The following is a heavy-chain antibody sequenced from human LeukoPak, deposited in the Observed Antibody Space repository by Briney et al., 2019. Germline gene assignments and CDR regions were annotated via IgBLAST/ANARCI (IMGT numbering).Heavy chain of an antibody. CDR2: IYYSGST. J-gene: IGHJ4*02. Sequence: SETLSLTCTVSGGSISSSSYYWGWIRQPPGKGLEWIGSIYYSGSTYYNPSLKSRVTISVDTSKNQFSLKLSSVTAADTAVYYCARDYGSSGWRNFDYWGQGTLVTVSS. D-gene: IGHD6-19*01. CDR1: GGSISSSSYY. V-gene: IGHV4-39*07. CDR3: ARDYGSSGWRNFDY.